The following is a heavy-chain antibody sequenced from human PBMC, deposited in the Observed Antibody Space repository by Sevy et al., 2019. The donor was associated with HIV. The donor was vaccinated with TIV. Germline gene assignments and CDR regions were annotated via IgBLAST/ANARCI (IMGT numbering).Heavy chain of an antibody. CDR3: ARERGTSGPRFPFY. Sequence: SETLSLTCTVSGGSTNFYYWNWIRQPPGKGLEWIGHIYYSGSTDYNPSLESRVTISVDTSKRQFSLKMTTVTAADTAIYYCARERGTSGPRFPFYWGQGALVTVSS. J-gene: IGHJ1*01. CDR1: GGSTNFYY. D-gene: IGHD2-8*01. V-gene: IGHV4-59*01. CDR2: IYYSGST.